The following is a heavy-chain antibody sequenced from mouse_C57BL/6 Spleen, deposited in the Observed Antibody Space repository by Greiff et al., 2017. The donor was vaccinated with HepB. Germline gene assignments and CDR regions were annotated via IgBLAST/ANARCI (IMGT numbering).Heavy chain of an antibody. J-gene: IGHJ3*01. CDR1: GYTFTSYW. D-gene: IGHD3-2*02. CDR3: AHSSGYVGWFAY. CDR2: IVPNSGGT. V-gene: IGHV1-72*01. Sequence: QVQLQQSGAELVKPGASVKLSCKASGYTFTSYWMHWVKQRPGRGLEWIGRIVPNSGGTKYNEKFKSKATLTVDKPSSTAYMQLSSLTSEDSAVYYCAHSSGYVGWFAYWGQGTLVTVSA.